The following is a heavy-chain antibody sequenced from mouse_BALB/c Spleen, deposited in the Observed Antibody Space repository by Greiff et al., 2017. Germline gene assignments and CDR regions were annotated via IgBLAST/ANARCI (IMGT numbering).Heavy chain of an antibody. CDR1: GFTFSDYY. V-gene: IGHV5-4*02. J-gene: IGHJ1*01. D-gene: IGHD1-1*01. CDR3: ARDHDYGSSYGYFDV. Sequence: EVKLVESGGGLVKPGGSLKLSCAASGFTFSDYYMYWVRQTPEKRLEWVATISDGGSYTYYPDSVKGRFTISRDNAKNNLYLQMSSLKSEDTAMYYCARDHDYGSSYGYFDVWGAGTTVTVSS. CDR2: ISDGGSYT.